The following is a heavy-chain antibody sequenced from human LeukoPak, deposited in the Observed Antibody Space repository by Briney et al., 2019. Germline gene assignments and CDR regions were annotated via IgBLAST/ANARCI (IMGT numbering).Heavy chain of an antibody. Sequence: PGGSLRLSCAASGFTFSDYYMSWIRQAPGKGLEWVSYISSSGSTIYYADSVKGRFTISRHNAKNSLYLQMNSLRAEDTAVYYCARDHLSRYLDWLGYYGMDVWGQGTTVTVSS. CDR2: ISSSGSTI. D-gene: IGHD3-9*01. CDR3: ARDHLSRYLDWLGYYGMDV. V-gene: IGHV3-11*01. J-gene: IGHJ6*02. CDR1: GFTFSDYY.